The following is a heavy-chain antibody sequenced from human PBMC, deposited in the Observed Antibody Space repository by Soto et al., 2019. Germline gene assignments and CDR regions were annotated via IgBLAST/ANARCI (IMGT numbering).Heavy chain of an antibody. CDR3: ARGSVVPAASDAFDI. CDR2: ISSSSSYI. CDR1: GFTFSSYS. V-gene: IGHV3-21*01. Sequence: GGSLRLSCAASGFTFSSYSMNWVRQAPGKGLEWVSSISSSSSYIYYADSVKGRFTISRDNAKNSLYLQMNSLRAEDTAVYYCARGSVVPAASDAFDIWGQGTVVTVSS. D-gene: IGHD2-2*01. J-gene: IGHJ3*02.